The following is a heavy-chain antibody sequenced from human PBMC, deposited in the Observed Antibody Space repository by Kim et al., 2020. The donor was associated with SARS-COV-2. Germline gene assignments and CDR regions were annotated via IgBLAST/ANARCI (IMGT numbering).Heavy chain of an antibody. CDR1: GFTFSSYS. CDR2: ISNSNHYI. V-gene: IGHV3-21*01. D-gene: IGHD3-10*01. Sequence: GGSLRLSCAASGFTFSSYSMNWVRQAPGKGLEWVSYISNSNHYIYYADSLKVRFTISRDNAKNSLYLQMNSLRAEDTAVYYCARGIYGSGSYYNDYWGQGTLVTVSS. J-gene: IGHJ4*02. CDR3: ARGIYGSGSYYNDY.